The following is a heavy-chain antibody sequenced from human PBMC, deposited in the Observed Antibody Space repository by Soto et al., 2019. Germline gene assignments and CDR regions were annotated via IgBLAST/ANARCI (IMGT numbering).Heavy chain of an antibody. Sequence: QGQLQESGPGLVKPSETLSLTCTVSGGSVSSGSYYWSWIRQPPGKGLEWIAYIYHSGSTNYNPSLKSRVIISVDTSKNQVSLKLSSVTAADTAVYYCARGGYYEYFQHWGQGTLVTVSS. CDR3: ARGGYYEYFQH. V-gene: IGHV4-61*01. CDR2: IYHSGST. CDR1: GGSVSSGSYY. J-gene: IGHJ1*01. D-gene: IGHD5-18*01.